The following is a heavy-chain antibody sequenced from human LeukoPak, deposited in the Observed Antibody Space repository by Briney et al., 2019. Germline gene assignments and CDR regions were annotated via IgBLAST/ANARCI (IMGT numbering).Heavy chain of an antibody. CDR3: ATSNDAKIVPFDL. CDR2: IYTNGRT. Sequence: SETLSLTCSVSGASFSSFQWSWIRQSPGKGLEWIGYIYTNGRTKYNPSLKNRVTISLNTSKNQFSLKLTSLSAADTAVYYCATSNDAKIVPFDLWGQGSLVTVSS. V-gene: IGHV4-4*09. D-gene: IGHD2-8*01. J-gene: IGHJ4*02. CDR1: GASFSSFQ.